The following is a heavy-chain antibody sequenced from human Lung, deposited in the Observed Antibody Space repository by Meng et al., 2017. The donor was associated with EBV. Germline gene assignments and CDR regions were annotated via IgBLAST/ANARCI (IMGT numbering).Heavy chain of an antibody. J-gene: IGHJ4*02. V-gene: IGHV7-4-1*01. CDR1: GYVITSYA. CDR3: ARHYHLDGYSPLDH. Sequence: LKAPEPLFHVCSSPSGYVITSYAISGVIRPPREEPVGRGGFDPNSGNPIYDHAFTRRFVFSLGTSVSTAYLKIHSLRADDTAVYYCARHYHLDGYSPLDHWGQGTLVTVSS. D-gene: IGHD5-24*01. CDR2: FDPNSGNP.